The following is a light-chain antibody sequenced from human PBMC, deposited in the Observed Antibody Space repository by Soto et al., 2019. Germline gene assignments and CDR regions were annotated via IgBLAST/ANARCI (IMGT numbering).Light chain of an antibody. J-gene: IGKJ1*01. Sequence: EIVLTQSPATLSLSPGERATLSCRASQSVRRYLAWYQQKPGQTPRLLIYDASNRATDIPARFSGSGSGPDFTLTISSLEPEDFAVYYCQQRSNWPVTFGQGTRVEIK. CDR1: QSVRRY. V-gene: IGKV3-11*01. CDR3: QQRSNWPVT. CDR2: DAS.